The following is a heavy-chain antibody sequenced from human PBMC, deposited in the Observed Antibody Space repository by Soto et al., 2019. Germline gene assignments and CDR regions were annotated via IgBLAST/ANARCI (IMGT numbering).Heavy chain of an antibody. CDR3: ARDRDRAVDWTHCSYGMDV. Sequence: GGSLRLSCAASGFTFSSYAMSWVRQAPGKGLEWVSAISGSGGSTYYADSVKGRFTISRDNSKNTLYLQMNSLRAEDTAVYYCARDRDRAVDWTHCSYGMDVWGQGTTVTVSS. J-gene: IGHJ6*02. D-gene: IGHD1-1*01. CDR2: ISGSGGST. CDR1: GFTFSSYA. V-gene: IGHV3-23*01.